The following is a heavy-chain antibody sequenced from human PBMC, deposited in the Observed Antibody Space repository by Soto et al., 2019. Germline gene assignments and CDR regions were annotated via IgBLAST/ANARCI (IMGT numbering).Heavy chain of an antibody. Sequence: GESLKISCKGSGYSFTSYWIGWVRQMPGKGLEWMGIIYPGDSDTRYSPSFQGQVTISADKSISTAYLQWSSLKASDTAMYYCARSEGSSWYGEYYYYGMDVWGQGTTVTVSS. CDR1: GYSFTSYW. J-gene: IGHJ6*02. CDR2: IYPGDSDT. CDR3: ARSEGSSWYGEYYYYGMDV. V-gene: IGHV5-51*01. D-gene: IGHD6-13*01.